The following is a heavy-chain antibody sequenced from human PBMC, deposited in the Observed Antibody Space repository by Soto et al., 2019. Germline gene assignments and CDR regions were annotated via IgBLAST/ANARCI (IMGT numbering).Heavy chain of an antibody. J-gene: IGHJ4*02. V-gene: IGHV3-30*03. CDR1: GFTVSTYG. CDR3: TGEVASGY. D-gene: IGHD2-8*02. CDR2: ISRDGGTK. Sequence: QVQLVESGGGVVQPGRSLRLSCAVSGFTVSTYGMHWVRQAPGKGLEWVAVISRDGGTKYYADSVKGRFTISRDNSRNTLFLEMNSLRGDDMAVYYCTGEVASGYGGQGTMVNVSS.